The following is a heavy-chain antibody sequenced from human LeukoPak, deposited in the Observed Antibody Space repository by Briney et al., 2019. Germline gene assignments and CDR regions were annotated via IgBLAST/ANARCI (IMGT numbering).Heavy chain of an antibody. CDR2: VSSDGINT. V-gene: IGHV3-23*01. Sequence: GGSLRLSCSASGFTFSNFAMSRVRQAPGKGLEWVSAVSSDGINTYYTASLKGRFTISRDNSKNTVFLQMHSLTAEDTAVYYCAKPFGFLEWLYGGYFDSWGQGTLVTVSS. CDR1: GFTFSNFA. D-gene: IGHD3-3*01. J-gene: IGHJ4*02. CDR3: AKPFGFLEWLYGGYFDS.